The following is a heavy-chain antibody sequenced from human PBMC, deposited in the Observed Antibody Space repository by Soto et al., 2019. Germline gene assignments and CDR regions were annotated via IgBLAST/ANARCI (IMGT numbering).Heavy chain of an antibody. CDR1: GGSFSDYF. D-gene: IGHD3-3*01. Sequence: SETLSLTCAVYGGSFSDYFWSWIRQPPGKGLEWIGEINHSGSTNYNPSLKSRVTISVDTSKNQFSLKLSSVTAADTAVYYCGRHPASIDFWSGYPSYYFDYWGQGTLVTVPQ. CDR3: GRHPASIDFWSGYPSYYFDY. CDR2: INHSGST. V-gene: IGHV4-34*01. J-gene: IGHJ4*02.